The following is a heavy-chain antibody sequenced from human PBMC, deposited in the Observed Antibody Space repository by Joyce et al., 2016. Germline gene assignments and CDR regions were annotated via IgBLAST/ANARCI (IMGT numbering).Heavy chain of an antibody. CDR3: AHRRPTLVAGEEYFLH. D-gene: IGHD6-19*01. CDR1: GVSLTTGGMG. Sequence: QITLKESGPTLVKPTETLTLTCTFSGVSLTTGGMGVGWIRQPPGKALEWIAVIYWDDDKRYSPSLNNRLTITKDTSKNQVVLTMTNMDPGDTATYYCAHRRPTLVAGEEYFLHWGQGTLVTVSS. J-gene: IGHJ1*01. V-gene: IGHV2-5*02. CDR2: IYWDDDK.